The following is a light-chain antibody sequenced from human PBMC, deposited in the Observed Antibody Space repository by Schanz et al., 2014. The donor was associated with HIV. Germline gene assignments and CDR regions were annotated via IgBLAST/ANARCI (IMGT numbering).Light chain of an antibody. CDR2: EVS. CDR1: SGDVGGHNY. J-gene: IGLJ2*01. V-gene: IGLV2-14*01. CDR3: AAWDVNLNGPV. Sequence: QSALTQPASVSGSPGQSISISCTGTSGDVGGHNYVSWYQHHPGKAPKLIIFEVSERPSGVPDRFSASKSGNTASLTISGLQADDEADYYCAAWDVNLNGPVFGGGTKLTVL.